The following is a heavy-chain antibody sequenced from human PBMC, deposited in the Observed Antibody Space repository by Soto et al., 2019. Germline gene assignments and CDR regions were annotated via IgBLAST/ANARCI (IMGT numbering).Heavy chain of an antibody. J-gene: IGHJ4*02. D-gene: IGHD3-16*01. Sequence: PSETLSLTCTVSGGSISSGDYYWSWIRQPPGKGLEWIGYIYYSGSTYYNPSLKSRVTISVDTSKSQFSLKLSSVTAADTAVYYCARARRGFGNHFDYWGQGTLVTVSS. V-gene: IGHV4-30-4*01. CDR1: GGSISSGDYY. CDR3: ARARRGFGNHFDY. CDR2: IYYSGST.